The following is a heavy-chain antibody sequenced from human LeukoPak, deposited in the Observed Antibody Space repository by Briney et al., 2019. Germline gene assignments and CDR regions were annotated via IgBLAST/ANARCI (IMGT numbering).Heavy chain of an antibody. J-gene: IGHJ6*02. Sequence: GGSLRLSCAASGFTFGTYTMNWVRQAPGKGLEWVSSISSSSYIYYGDSVKGRFTISRDNAENSLYLQMNILRDEDTAVYYCAIGPYGMDVWGQGTTVTVSS. CDR3: AIGPYGMDV. CDR1: GFTFGTYT. CDR2: ISSSSYI. V-gene: IGHV3-21*01.